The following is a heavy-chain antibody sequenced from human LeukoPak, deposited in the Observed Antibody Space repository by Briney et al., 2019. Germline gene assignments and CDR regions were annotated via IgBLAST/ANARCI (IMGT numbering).Heavy chain of an antibody. D-gene: IGHD1-26*01. Sequence: GGSLRLSCAASGFTFRSHGMHWVRQAPGKGLEWVAFIWYDGSNKYYTDSVKGRFTISRDNSKNTLYLQMNSLRAEDTAVYYCAGDRATSYFDYWGQGALVTIFS. CDR1: GFTFRSHG. CDR2: IWYDGSNK. CDR3: AGDRATSYFDY. J-gene: IGHJ4*02. V-gene: IGHV3-33*01.